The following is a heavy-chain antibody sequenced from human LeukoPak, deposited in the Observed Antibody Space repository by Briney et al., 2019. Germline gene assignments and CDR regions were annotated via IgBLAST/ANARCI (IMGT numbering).Heavy chain of an antibody. Sequence: GGSLRLSCAASGFTFSSYWMSWVRQAPGKGLEWVANIKQDGSERYYVDSMKGRFTISRDNAKNLLYLQMNSLRAEDTAVYFCARDLFTTAGAYDCWGQGTQVIVSS. V-gene: IGHV3-7*01. CDR1: GFTFSSYW. CDR2: IKQDGSER. D-gene: IGHD1-26*01. CDR3: ARDLFTTAGAYDC. J-gene: IGHJ4*02.